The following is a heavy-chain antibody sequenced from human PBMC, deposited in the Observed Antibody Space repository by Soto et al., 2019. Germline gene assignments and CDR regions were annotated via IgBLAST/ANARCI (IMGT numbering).Heavy chain of an antibody. J-gene: IGHJ5*02. CDR3: ARDSSGYLGWFDP. D-gene: IGHD3-22*01. CDR1: GGSISSGDYY. CDR2: IYYSGST. V-gene: IGHV4-30-4*01. Sequence: SETLSLTCTVSGGSISSGDYYWSWIRQPPGKGLEWIGYIYYSGSTYYNPSLKSRVTISVDTSKNQFSLKLSSVTAADTAVYYCARDSSGYLGWFDPWGQGTLVTVS.